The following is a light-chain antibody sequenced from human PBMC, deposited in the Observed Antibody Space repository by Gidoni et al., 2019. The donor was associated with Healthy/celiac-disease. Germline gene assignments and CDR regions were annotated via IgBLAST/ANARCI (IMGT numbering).Light chain of an antibody. V-gene: IGKV3-11*01. Sequence: IVFTQSPATLSLSPGERATLSCRASQSVSSYLAWYQQKPGHAPRLLIYDASNRATGIPARFSGSGSGTDFTLTISSLEPEDVAVYYCQQSSNWPLTFGGGTKVEIK. CDR1: QSVSSY. CDR3: QQSSNWPLT. CDR2: DAS. J-gene: IGKJ4*01.